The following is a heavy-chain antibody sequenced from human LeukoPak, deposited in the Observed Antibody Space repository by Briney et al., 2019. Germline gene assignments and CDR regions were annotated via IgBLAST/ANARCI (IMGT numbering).Heavy chain of an antibody. CDR3: ARTTEAHSWQTRYYSYYMDV. Sequence: SETLSLTCSVSGDSISYFYWSWIRQAAGKGLEWIGRTSSSGNTDYNPSLKSRVTISVDTSKNQFSLKLSSVTAADTAVYYCARTTEAHSWQTRYYSYYMDVWGKGTTVTVSS. CDR2: TSSSGNT. D-gene: IGHD6-13*01. V-gene: IGHV4-4*07. J-gene: IGHJ6*03. CDR1: GDSISYFY.